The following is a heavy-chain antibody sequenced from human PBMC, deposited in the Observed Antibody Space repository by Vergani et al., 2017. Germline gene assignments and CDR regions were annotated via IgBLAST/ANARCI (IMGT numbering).Heavy chain of an antibody. J-gene: IGHJ4*02. CDR2: IKNTGDST. CDR3: GRGSDNYN. Sequence: EVQLLESGGSLKQPGGSVRLSCAASGVTFSTYAMSWVRQGHGQGLEWVSSIKNTGDSTHYADSVKGRFTISRDNSKNTLYLQMNSLRVEDTAVYYCGRGSDNYNWGQGTLVTVSS. V-gene: IGHV3-23*01. D-gene: IGHD5-24*01. CDR1: GVTFSTYA.